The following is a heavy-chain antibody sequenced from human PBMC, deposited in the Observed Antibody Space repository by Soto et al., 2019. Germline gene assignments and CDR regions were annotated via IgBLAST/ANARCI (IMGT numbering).Heavy chain of an antibody. CDR3: ARGYGRNFDY. Sequence: PSETLSLTCAVSGGSISSGGDSWSWIRQPPGKGLEWIGYIYHSGSTNYNPSLKSRVTISVDTSKNQFSLKLSSVTAADTAVYYCARGYGRNFDYWGQGTLVTVSS. V-gene: IGHV4-30-2*01. CDR1: GGSISSGGDS. CDR2: IYHSGST. D-gene: IGHD5-18*01. J-gene: IGHJ4*02.